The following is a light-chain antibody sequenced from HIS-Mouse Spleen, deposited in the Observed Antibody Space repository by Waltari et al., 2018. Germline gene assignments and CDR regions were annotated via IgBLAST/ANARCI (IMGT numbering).Light chain of an antibody. CDR2: DDS. V-gene: IGLV3-21*02. Sequence: SYVLTQPPSVSVAPGQTARITCGGNNIGSKSVHWYQQKPGQAPVLVDDDDSDRTSGIPWRFSGSISGNTATLTISGVEDGDEADDNWQWWDSSSDHYVFGTGTKVTVL. CDR3: QWWDSSSDHYV. CDR1: NIGSKS. J-gene: IGLJ1*01.